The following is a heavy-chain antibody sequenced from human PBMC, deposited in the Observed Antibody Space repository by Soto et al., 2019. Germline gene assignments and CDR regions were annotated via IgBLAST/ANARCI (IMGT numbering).Heavy chain of an antibody. CDR1: DVTFSGYY. CDR2: INRSGST. CDR3: ARVSGIYYSGMDV. D-gene: IGHD3-10*01. Sequence: SETLCLTCAVYDVTFSGYYWRCIRQPPGKGLEWIGEINRSGSTNYNPSLKSRVTISVDTSKNQFSLKLSSVTAADTAVYYCARVSGIYYSGMDVWGQGTTVTVSS. V-gene: IGHV4-34*01. J-gene: IGHJ6*02.